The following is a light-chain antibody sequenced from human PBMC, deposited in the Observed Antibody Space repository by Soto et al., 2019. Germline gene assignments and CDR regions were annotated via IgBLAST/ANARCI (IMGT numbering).Light chain of an antibody. J-gene: IGKJ4*01. V-gene: IGKV3-11*01. CDR3: QQRTNWLT. CDR1: QSLSRF. CDR2: DAS. Sequence: EIVLTRSPATLSLSPGERATLSCRASQSLSRFLAWYQQKPGQAPRLLIYDASNRATGVPARFSGSGSGTDFTLTISSLEPEDSAVYYCQQRTNWLTFGGGTKVHIK.